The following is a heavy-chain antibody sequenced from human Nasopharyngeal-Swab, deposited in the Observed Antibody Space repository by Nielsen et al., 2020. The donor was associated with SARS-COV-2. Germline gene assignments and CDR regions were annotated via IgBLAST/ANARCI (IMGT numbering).Heavy chain of an antibody. CDR3: TRDNGTYNWFDP. CDR1: GFIFGDCA. D-gene: IGHD3-10*01. CDR2: IDKKANNYAT. J-gene: IGHJ5*02. V-gene: IGHV3-73*01. Sequence: GGSLRLSCAGSGFIFGDCAIHWVRQSSAKGLEWVAHIDKKANNYATEYAASVEGRFTISRDDSSNMAYLQMNRLNTEDTAVYYCTRDNGTYNWFDPWGQGALVTVSS.